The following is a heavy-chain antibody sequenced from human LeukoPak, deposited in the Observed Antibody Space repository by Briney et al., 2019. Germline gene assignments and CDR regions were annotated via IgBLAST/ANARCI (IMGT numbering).Heavy chain of an antibody. J-gene: IGHJ3*02. CDR3: ARDGAVADVLGAFDI. V-gene: IGHV3-21*01. D-gene: IGHD6-19*01. CDR1: GFTFSSYS. CDR2: ISSSSSYI. Sequence: GGSLRLSCAASGFTFSSYSVNWVRQAPGKGLEWVSSISSSSSYIYYADSVKGRFTISRDNAKNSLYLQMNSLRAEDTAVYYCARDGAVADVLGAFDIWGQGTMVTVSS.